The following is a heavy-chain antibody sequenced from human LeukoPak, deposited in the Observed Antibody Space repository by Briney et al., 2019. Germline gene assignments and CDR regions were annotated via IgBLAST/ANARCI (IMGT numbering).Heavy chain of an antibody. CDR2: ISYDGSNK. CDR3: ARDGQAAGENNWFDP. J-gene: IGHJ5*02. V-gene: IGHV3-30*04. CDR1: GFTFSSYT. D-gene: IGHD6-13*01. Sequence: GGSLRLSCTASGFTFSSYTMHWVRRAPGKGLEWVAVISYDGSNKYYADSVKGRFTISRDNSKNTLYLQMNSLRAEDTAVYYCARDGQAAGENNWFDPWGQGTLVTVSS.